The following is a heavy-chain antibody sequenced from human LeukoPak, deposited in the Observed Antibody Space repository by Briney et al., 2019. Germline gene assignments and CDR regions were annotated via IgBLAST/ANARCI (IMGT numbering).Heavy chain of an antibody. CDR3: ARSGSYRSYFDH. Sequence: SETLSLTCTVSGGSISSYYWSWIRQPPGKGLEWIGYIYYSGSTNYNPSLKSRVTISIDTSKNQFSLKLSSVTAADTAVYYCARSGSYRSYFDHWGQGTLVTVSS. D-gene: IGHD1-26*01. CDR2: IYYSGST. V-gene: IGHV4-59*01. J-gene: IGHJ4*02. CDR1: GGSISSYY.